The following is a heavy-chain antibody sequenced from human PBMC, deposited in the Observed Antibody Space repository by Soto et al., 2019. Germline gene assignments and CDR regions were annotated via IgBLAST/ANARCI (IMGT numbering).Heavy chain of an antibody. J-gene: IGHJ6*02. CDR1: GFSLSTSGVA. V-gene: IGHV2-5*01. CDR2: IYWNDNK. Sequence: SGPTLVNPTQTLTLTCTFSGFSLSTSGVAVGWIRQSPGKALEWLALIYWNDNKDYSPSLKSRLTITKDTSKNQVVLTMTNMDSVDTGTYFCTHSNNYYDYYGMDVWGPGTTVTVSS. CDR3: THSNNYYDYYGMDV.